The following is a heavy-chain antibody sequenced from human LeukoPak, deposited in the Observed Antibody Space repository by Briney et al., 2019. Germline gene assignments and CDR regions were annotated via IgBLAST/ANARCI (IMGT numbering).Heavy chain of an antibody. V-gene: IGHV3-66*01. CDR3: ARADDSSGWYDY. CDR1: GFTVSSNY. Sequence: PGGSLRLSCAASGFTVSSNYMSWVRQAPGKGLEWVSVIYSGGSTYYADSVKGRFTISRDNSKNTLYLQMGSLRAEDMAVYYCARADDSSGWYDYWGQGTLVTVSS. CDR2: IYSGGST. D-gene: IGHD6-19*01. J-gene: IGHJ4*02.